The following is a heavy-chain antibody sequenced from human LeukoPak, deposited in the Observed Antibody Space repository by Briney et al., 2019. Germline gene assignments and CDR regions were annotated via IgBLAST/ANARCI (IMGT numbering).Heavy chain of an antibody. Sequence: GGSLRLSCSASGFTFSSSAMTWVRQAPGKGLEWVSAISGGGGRTYYADSVKGRFTISRDNSKNTLYLQMNSLRAEDTAVYYCAKSKGQWMMEGNWFDPWGQGTLVTVSS. D-gene: IGHD6-19*01. CDR2: ISGGGGRT. CDR3: AKSKGQWMMEGNWFDP. V-gene: IGHV3-23*01. J-gene: IGHJ5*02. CDR1: GFTFSSSA.